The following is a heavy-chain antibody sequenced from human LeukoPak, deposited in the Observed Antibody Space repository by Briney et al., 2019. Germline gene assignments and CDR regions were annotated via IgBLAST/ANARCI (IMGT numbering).Heavy chain of an antibody. CDR1: GGSFSGYY. CDR3: ASSLGDY. J-gene: IGHJ4*02. Sequence: SETLSLTCAVYGGSFSGYYWSWIRQPPGKGLEWIGEINHSGSTNYNPSLKSRVTISVDTSKNQFSLKLSSVTAADTAVYYCASSLGDYWGQGTWSPSPQ. CDR2: INHSGST. V-gene: IGHV4-34*01.